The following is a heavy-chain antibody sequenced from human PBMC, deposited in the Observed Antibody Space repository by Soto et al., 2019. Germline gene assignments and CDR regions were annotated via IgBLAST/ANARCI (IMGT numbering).Heavy chain of an antibody. V-gene: IGHV4-59*01. Sequence: SETLSLTCTVSGDSLRRYFWNWIRQPPGKGLEWIAYIHFGGSTNYNPSLKSRVTMSVDTSKNQFSLRLASVAAADTAIYYCARSDYGEFDYWGQGVLVTVSS. CDR2: IHFGGST. CDR1: GDSLRRYF. J-gene: IGHJ4*02. D-gene: IGHD4-17*01. CDR3: ARSDYGEFDY.